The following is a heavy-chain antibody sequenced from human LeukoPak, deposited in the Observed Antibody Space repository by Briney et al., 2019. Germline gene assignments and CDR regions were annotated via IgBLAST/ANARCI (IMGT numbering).Heavy chain of an antibody. D-gene: IGHD3-9*01. CDR1: GGTFSSYA. CDR3: AREREGLYDILTGYFAY. V-gene: IGHV1-2*02. Sequence: ASVKVSCKASGGTFSSYAISWVRQAPGQRLEWMGWINPKSGGTTYAQKFQGRVTMTRDTSTSTVYMDLSSLRSDDTAVYFCAREREGLYDILTGYFAYWGQGTLVTVSS. J-gene: IGHJ4*02. CDR2: INPKSGGT.